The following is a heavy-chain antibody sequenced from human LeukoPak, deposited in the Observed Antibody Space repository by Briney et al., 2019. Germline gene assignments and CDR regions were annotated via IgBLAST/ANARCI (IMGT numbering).Heavy chain of an antibody. CDR1: GYTFTSYD. D-gene: IGHD3-10*01. CDR3: ARARRTYMSGSSH. Sequence: GASVKVSCKASGYTFTSYDMSWVRQATGQGLEWMGWMNPKSGDRGYAQKFQGRLTMTRDTSINTAYMELSSLRSEDTAVYYCARARRTYMSGSSHWGQGTLVTVSS. V-gene: IGHV1-8*01. CDR2: MNPKSGDR. J-gene: IGHJ4*02.